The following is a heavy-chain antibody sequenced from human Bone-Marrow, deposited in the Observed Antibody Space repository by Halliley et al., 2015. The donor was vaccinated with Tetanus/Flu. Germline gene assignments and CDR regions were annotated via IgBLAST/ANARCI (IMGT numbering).Heavy chain of an antibody. CDR2: ISSSSSDI. D-gene: IGHD3-10*01. J-gene: IGHJ4*01. Sequence: GLEWISDISSSSSDIYYADSMKGRFTFSRDNAKKSLYLQVTSLRGEDTAVYYCARSTGHYFDSWGHGTLVTVYS. V-gene: IGHV3-48*01. CDR3: ARSTGHYFDS.